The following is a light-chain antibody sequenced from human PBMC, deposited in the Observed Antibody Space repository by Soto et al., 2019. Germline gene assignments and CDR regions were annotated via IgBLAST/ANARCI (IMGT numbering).Light chain of an antibody. J-gene: IGKJ1*01. V-gene: IGKV1-39*01. CDR3: QQSYSTPRT. CDR2: AAS. Sequence: DIQMTQSPSSLSASVGDRVTITCRASQSISSYLNWYQQKPGKAPKFLIYAASSLQSGVPSRFRGSGSGTDFTLTNSSLQPEDLATYYCQQSYSTPRTFGQGTKVEIK. CDR1: QSISSY.